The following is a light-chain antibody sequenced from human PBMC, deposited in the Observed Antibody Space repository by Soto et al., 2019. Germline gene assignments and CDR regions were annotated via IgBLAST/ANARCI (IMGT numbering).Light chain of an antibody. J-gene: IGKJ4*01. V-gene: IGKV1-39*01. CDR2: AAS. CDR1: QGISDS. CDR3: QQGYDNPLT. Sequence: DIQMTQSPSRLSASVVDRVTITCRASQGISDSLNWYQQKPGTPPKLLIYAASTLQPGVSSRFSGSGSGTDFTLTVSSLQADDFATYFCQQGYDNPLTFGGGTKVDFK.